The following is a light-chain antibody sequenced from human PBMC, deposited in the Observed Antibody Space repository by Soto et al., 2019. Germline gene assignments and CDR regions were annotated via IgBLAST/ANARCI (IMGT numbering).Light chain of an antibody. V-gene: IGLV2-23*01. CDR3: CSYAGSAIVV. J-gene: IGLJ2*01. CDR1: SSDIGSYNL. CDR2: EGS. Sequence: QSALTQPASVSGSLGQSITISCTGTSSDIGSYNLVSWYQQHPGKAPEVMIYEGSKRPSGVCNRFSGSKSGNTASLTISGLQAEDEADYYCCSYAGSAIVVFGGGTKLTVL.